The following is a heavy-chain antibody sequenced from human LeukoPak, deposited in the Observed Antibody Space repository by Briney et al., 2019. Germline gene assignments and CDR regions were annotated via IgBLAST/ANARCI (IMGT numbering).Heavy chain of an antibody. CDR1: GFTFKNSW. CDR2: INQDGGEK. Sequence: GGSLRLSCAASGFTFKNSWMSWVRQAPGKGLEWVANINQDGGEKYYVDSVKGRFTISRDNAKNSLYLQMNSLRAEDTAVYYCARVLDGAFDYWGQGTLVTVSS. J-gene: IGHJ4*02. D-gene: IGHD3-16*01. CDR3: ARVLDGAFDY. V-gene: IGHV3-7*01.